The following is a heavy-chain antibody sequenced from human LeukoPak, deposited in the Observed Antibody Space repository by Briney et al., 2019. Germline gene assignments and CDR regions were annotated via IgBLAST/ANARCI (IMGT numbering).Heavy chain of an antibody. CDR2: IYYSGST. CDR1: GGSVSSGSYY. D-gene: IGHD3-10*01. CDR3: ARAPPPLTYYYGSGSRESGGWFDP. V-gene: IGHV4-61*01. Sequence: PSETPSLTCTVSGGSVSSGSYYWSWIRQPPGKGLEWIGYIYYSGSTNYNPSLKSRVTISVDTSKNQFSLKLSSVTAADTAVYYCARAPPPLTYYYGSGSRESGGWFDPWGQGTLVTVSS. J-gene: IGHJ5*02.